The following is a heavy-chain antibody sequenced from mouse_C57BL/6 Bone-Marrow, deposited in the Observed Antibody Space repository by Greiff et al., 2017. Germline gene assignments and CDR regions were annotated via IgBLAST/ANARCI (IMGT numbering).Heavy chain of an antibody. CDR3: ARSLPPWFAY. CDR1: GYTFTSYG. CDR2: IYPRSGNT. Sequence: QVQLQQSGAELARPGASVKLSCKASGYTFTSYGISWVKQITGQGLEWIGEIYPRSGNTYYNEKFKGKATLTADKSSSTAYMELRSLTSEDSAVYFCARSLPPWFAYWGQGTLVTVSA. V-gene: IGHV1-81*01. J-gene: IGHJ3*01.